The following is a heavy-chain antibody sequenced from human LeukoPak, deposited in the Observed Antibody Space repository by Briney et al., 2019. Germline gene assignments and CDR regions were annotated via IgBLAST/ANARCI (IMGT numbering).Heavy chain of an antibody. D-gene: IGHD6-6*01. J-gene: IGHJ4*02. CDR1: GGSFSGHY. CDR3: AREYSTSSTSFDH. Sequence: SETLSLTCAVYGGSFSGHYWSWIRQSPGKGLEWIGEINHSGSTNYDPSFKSRVTISRDTSKIQFSLKLSSVTAADTAVYYCAREYSTSSTSFDHWGQGTLVTVSS. V-gene: IGHV4-34*01. CDR2: INHSGST.